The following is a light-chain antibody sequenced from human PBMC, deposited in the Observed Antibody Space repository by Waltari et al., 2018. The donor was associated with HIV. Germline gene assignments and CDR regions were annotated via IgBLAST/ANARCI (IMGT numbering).Light chain of an antibody. CDR3: QQYTTTWT. V-gene: IGKV1-5*03. Sequence: DIQLTQSPSALSASVGDTVTITCRASQTISTWLGWYQQKPGKAPKLLIYTASFLQSGVPPRFSGSGSGTEFTLTISSLQPEDFATYYCQQYTTTWTFGQGTKVELK. CDR1: QTISTW. CDR2: TAS. J-gene: IGKJ1*01.